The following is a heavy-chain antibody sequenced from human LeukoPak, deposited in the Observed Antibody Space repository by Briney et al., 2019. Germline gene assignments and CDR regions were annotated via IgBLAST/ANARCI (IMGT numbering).Heavy chain of an antibody. D-gene: IGHD2-8*01. V-gene: IGHV5-51*01. CDR3: VRQIIVPGTSQLRTFDA. CDR1: GYKFTSYW. CDR2: LYPLDFDK. Sequence: GESLKISCKASGYKFTSYWIAWVRQMPGHVLEWMGSLYPLDFDKTYSPSFQCQVTMSADRSINTTYLQWSSLKASDTALYYCVRQIIVPGTSQLRTFDAWGQGTQVSVSS. J-gene: IGHJ4*02.